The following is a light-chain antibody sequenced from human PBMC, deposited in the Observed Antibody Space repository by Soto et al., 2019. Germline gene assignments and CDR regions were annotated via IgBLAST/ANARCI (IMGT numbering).Light chain of an antibody. CDR1: SSNIGAGYD. CDR2: GNS. V-gene: IGLV1-40*01. J-gene: IGLJ1*01. Sequence: QLVLTQPPSVSGAPGQRVTISCTGSSSNIGAGYDVHWYQQLPGTAPKLLIYGNSNRPSGVPDRFSGSKSGTSASLAITVLQAEDEADYYCQSYDSSLSGSGVFGTGTKLTVL. CDR3: QSYDSSLSGSGV.